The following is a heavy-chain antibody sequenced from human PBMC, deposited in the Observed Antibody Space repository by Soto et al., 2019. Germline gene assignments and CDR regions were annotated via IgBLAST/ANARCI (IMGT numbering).Heavy chain of an antibody. CDR1: GGTFSSYA. V-gene: IGHV1-69*01. J-gene: IGHJ5*02. CDR2: IIPIFGTA. D-gene: IGHD3-10*01. CDR3: ARDGANNWFDP. Sequence: QVQLVQSGAEVKTPGSSVKVSCKASGGTFSSYAISWVRQAPGQGLEWMGGIIPIFGTANYAQKFQGRVTITADESTSTADMELSSLRSEDTSVYYCARDGANNWFDPWCQGTLVTVSS.